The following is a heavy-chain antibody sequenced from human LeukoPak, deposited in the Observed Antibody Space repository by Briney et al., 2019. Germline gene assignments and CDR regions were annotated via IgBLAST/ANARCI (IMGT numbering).Heavy chain of an antibody. D-gene: IGHD1-1*01. CDR2: VDHTGST. J-gene: IGHJ6*03. Sequence: PSETLSLTCSVSDDSITMYYWTWIRQPPGKGLEWLGYVDHTGSTNFNPSLNGRVSISRDTTTNLFSLRLRSVTAADTAVYFCARGRVSSSTWYSTYYYYFYMDVWGKGTTVTVSS. CDR1: DDSITMYY. V-gene: IGHV4-59*01. CDR3: ARGRVSSSTWYSTYYYYFYMDV.